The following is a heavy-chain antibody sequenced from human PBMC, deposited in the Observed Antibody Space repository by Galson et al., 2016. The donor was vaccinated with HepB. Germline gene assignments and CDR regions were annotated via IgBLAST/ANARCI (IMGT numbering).Heavy chain of an antibody. CDR3: ARGHKIGWLDTGLDY. CDR1: GDSVSSNIAT. V-gene: IGHV6-1*01. J-gene: IGHJ4*02. D-gene: IGHD6-19*01. Sequence: CAISGDSVSSNIATWNWIRQSPSRGLEWLGRTYYRSKWYNDYAVSVKSRITINPDTSKKQFSLQLNSVTPEDTAVYYCARGHKIGWLDTGLDYWGQGTLVTVSS. CDR2: TYYRSKWYN.